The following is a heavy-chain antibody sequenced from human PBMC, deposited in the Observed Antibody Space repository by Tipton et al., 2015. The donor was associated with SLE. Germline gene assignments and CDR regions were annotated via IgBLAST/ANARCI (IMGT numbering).Heavy chain of an antibody. V-gene: IGHV4-39*01. D-gene: IGHD6-19*01. CDR1: GGSISSSSYY. Sequence: LSLTCTVSGGSISSSSYYWGWIRQPPGKGLEWIGSIYYSGSTYYNPSLKSRVTIYVDTSKNQFSLKLSSVTAADTAVHYCAGYTSGWYNGPDYWGQGTLVTVSS. CDR2: IYYSGST. CDR3: AGYTSGWYNGPDY. J-gene: IGHJ4*02.